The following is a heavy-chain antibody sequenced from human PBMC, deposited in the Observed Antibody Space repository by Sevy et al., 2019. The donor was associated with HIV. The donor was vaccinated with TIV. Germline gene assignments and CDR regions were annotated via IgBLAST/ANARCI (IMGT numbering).Heavy chain of an antibody. D-gene: IGHD1-1*01. J-gene: IGHJ3*02. V-gene: IGHV3-48*01. CDR2: ISTRSNTI. CDR1: GFSFGSYS. CDR3: ARATGTEALDAFDI. Sequence: GGSLRLSCAASGFSFGSYSINWVRQAPGQGLEWVSYISTRSNTIYYADSVKGRFTISRDNAKNSLYLQMISLRADDTAVYYCARATGTEALDAFDIWGQGTLVTVSS.